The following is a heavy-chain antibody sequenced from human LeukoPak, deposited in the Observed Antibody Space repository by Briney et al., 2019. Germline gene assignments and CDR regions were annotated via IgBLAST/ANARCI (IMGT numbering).Heavy chain of an antibody. D-gene: IGHD5-18*01. J-gene: IGHJ6*02. CDR3: ARDPSYPYSYGQGTHYYYYGMDV. CDR1: GFTFGAYD. CDR2: ITDSGDST. V-gene: IGHV3-23*01. Sequence: GGSLRLSCVASGFTFGAYDMGWVRQAPGMGLEWVSSITDSGDSTYYADSVKGRFTISRDNAKNSLYLQMNSLRAEDTAVYYCARDPSYPYSYGQGTHYYYYGMDVWGQGTTVTVSS.